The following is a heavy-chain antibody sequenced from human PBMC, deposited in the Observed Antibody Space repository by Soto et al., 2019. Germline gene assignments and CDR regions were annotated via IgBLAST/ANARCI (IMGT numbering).Heavy chain of an antibody. Sequence: EVQLVQSGAEVKKPGESLRISCKASGHSFTDYWISWVRQMPGKGLEWMARIDPSDSYTNYSPSFQGHVTISADKSLTTAFLQWSSLRLIAGIKGGGYYGMDVWGQGTTVTVSS. CDR2: IDPSDSYT. V-gene: IGHV5-10-1*01. D-gene: IGHD2-21*01. CDR3: YYGMDV. J-gene: IGHJ6*02. CDR1: GHSFTDYW.